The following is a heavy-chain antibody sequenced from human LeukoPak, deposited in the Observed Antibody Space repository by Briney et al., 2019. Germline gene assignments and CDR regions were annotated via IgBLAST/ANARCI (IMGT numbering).Heavy chain of an antibody. J-gene: IGHJ4*02. CDR3: ARAVRAHPPADF. CDR2: INSDGSST. CDR1: GFSFSSYW. D-gene: IGHD3-3*01. Sequence: GGSLRLSCAASGFSFSSYWMHWVRQAPGKGLEWVSRINSDGSSTTYADSVKGRSSISRDNAKNTLYLHMSSRRAEDTGVYYCARAVRAHPPADFWGQGTLVTVSS. V-gene: IGHV3-74*01.